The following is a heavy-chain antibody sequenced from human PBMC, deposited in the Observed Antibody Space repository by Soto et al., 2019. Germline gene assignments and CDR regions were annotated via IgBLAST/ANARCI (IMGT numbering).Heavy chain of an antibody. V-gene: IGHV3-53*01. CDR2: IYSGGYT. Sequence: EVQLVESGGGLIQPGGSLRLSCAVSGFTVSNNYMSWVRQAPGKGLEGVSVIYSGGYTAYGDSVKGRFTISRDNSKNTPYLQMKSPGPADPAVYSWAAGPGGGGYWGQGTLVTVSS. D-gene: IGHD3-10*01. CDR3: AAGPGGGGY. CDR1: GFTVSNNY. J-gene: IGHJ4*02.